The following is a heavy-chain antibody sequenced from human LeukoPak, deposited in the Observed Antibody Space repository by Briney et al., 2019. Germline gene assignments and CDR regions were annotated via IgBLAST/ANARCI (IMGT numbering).Heavy chain of an antibody. V-gene: IGHV4-34*01. CDR2: INHSGST. CDR1: GGSFSGYY. J-gene: IGHJ4*02. D-gene: IGHD3-16*01. Sequence: SETLSLTCAVYGGSFSGYYWSWIRQPPGKGLEWIGEINHSGSTNYNPSLKSRVTISVDTSKNQFSLKLSSVTAADTAVYYCTVFRGVMPGLYWGQGTLVTVSS. CDR3: TVFRGVMPGLY.